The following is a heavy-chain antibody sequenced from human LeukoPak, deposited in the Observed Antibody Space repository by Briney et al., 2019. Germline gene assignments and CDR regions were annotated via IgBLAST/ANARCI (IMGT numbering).Heavy chain of an antibody. CDR3: ARTYGDYVYILGY. CDR2: ISGSGGST. D-gene: IGHD4-17*01. V-gene: IGHV3-23*01. J-gene: IGHJ4*02. CDR1: GFTFSSYG. Sequence: GGSLRLSCAASGFTFSSYGMSWVRQAPGKGLEWVSAISGSGGSTYYADSVKGRLTISRDISKNTVYLQMNSLRAEDTAVYYCARTYGDYVYILGYWGQGTLVTVSS.